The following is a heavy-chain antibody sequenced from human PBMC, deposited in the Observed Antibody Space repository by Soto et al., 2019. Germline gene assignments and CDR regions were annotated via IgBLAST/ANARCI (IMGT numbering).Heavy chain of an antibody. CDR2: ISSSGSII. CDR3: ARDLGYYDSSGYFDY. Sequence: GGSLRLSCAASGFTFSDYYMSWIRQAPGKGLEWVSYISSSGSIINYADSVKGRFTISRDNAKNSLYLQMNSLRAEDTAVYYCARDLGYYDSSGYFDYWGQGTLVTVSS. D-gene: IGHD3-22*01. J-gene: IGHJ4*02. V-gene: IGHV3-11*01. CDR1: GFTFSDYY.